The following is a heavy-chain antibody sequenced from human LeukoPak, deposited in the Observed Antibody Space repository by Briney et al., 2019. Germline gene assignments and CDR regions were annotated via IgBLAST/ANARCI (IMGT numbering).Heavy chain of an antibody. Sequence: SETLSLTCTVSGGSISSYYWSWIRQPPGKGLEWIGEINHSGSTNYNPSLKSRVTMSVDTSKNQFSLKLTSVTAADTAVYYWARHYYDSSGYYNFDYWGQGTLVTVSS. V-gene: IGHV4-34*01. CDR2: INHSGST. CDR3: ARHYYDSSGYYNFDY. J-gene: IGHJ4*02. CDR1: GGSISSYY. D-gene: IGHD3-22*01.